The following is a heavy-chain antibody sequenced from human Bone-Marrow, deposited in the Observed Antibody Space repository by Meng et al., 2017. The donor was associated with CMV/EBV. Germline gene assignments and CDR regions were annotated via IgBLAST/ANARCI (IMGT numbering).Heavy chain of an antibody. CDR3: ARVPGYDFWSGYRGMDV. J-gene: IGHJ6*02. CDR2: ISAYNGNT. D-gene: IGHD3-3*01. CDR1: GYTFTSYG. V-gene: IGHV1-18*01. Sequence: ASVKVSCKASGYTFTSYGISWVRQAPGQGLEWMGWISAYNGNTNYAQKLQGRVTMTTDTSTSTAYMELRSLRSDDTAVYYCARVPGYDFWSGYRGMDVWDQGTTVTVSS.